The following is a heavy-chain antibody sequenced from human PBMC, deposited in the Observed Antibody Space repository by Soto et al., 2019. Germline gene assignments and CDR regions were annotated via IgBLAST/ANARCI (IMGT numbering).Heavy chain of an antibody. CDR2: IIPMSGSP. CDR1: GDTFKSYS. V-gene: IGHV1-69*01. Sequence: QVHLEQSGTEVKKPGSSVKVSCKASGDTFKSYSINWIRQAPGQGLEWMGGIIPMSGSPDYAQKFQGRVTITADESTSTVYMELSSLRSEDTAIYYCARDNFVELRGTCFDPWGQGTLVIVPS. CDR3: ARDNFVELRGTCFDP. D-gene: IGHD1-7*01. J-gene: IGHJ5*02.